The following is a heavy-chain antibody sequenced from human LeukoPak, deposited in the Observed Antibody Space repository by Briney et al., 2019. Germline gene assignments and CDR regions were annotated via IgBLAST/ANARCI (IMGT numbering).Heavy chain of an antibody. CDR3: ARAYYYGSGSYGLDY. D-gene: IGHD3-10*01. CDR2: IYSSGST. J-gene: IGHJ4*02. CDR1: GGSIRSYY. V-gene: IGHV4-59*01. Sequence: SETLSLTCTVSGGSIRSYYWSWIRQPPGKGLEWIGYIYSSGSTNYNPSFKSRVTISVDTSKNQFSLKLTSVTAADTAVYYCARAYYYGSGSYGLDYWGQGTLVTVSS.